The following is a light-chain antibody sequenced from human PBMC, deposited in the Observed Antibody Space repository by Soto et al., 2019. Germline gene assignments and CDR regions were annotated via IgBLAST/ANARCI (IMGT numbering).Light chain of an antibody. V-gene: IGKV3-20*01. CDR1: QSVTSNY. J-gene: IGKJ1*01. CDR2: GAS. Sequence: EIVWTQAPGSLSLAPGERATLSYRASQSVTSNYLAWYQQKPGQAPRLLIFGASIRDTGIPDRFSGSGSGIVFTLTISGLEPEDFAVYYCQQYGSSPGTFGHGTKVDIK. CDR3: QQYGSSPGT.